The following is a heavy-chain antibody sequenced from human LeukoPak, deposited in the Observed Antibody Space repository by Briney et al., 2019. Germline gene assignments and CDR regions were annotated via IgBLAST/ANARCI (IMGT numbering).Heavy chain of an antibody. Sequence: GSLRLSCAASGFTFGDYYMSWIRQAPGKGLEWIGEINHSGSTNYNPSLKSRVTISVDTSKNQFSLKLSSVTAADTAVYYCAGRNYDSSGSRFDYWGQGTLVTVSS. V-gene: IGHV4-34*08. J-gene: IGHJ4*02. CDR3: AGRNYDSSGSRFDY. CDR1: GFTFGDYY. CDR2: INHSGST. D-gene: IGHD3-22*01.